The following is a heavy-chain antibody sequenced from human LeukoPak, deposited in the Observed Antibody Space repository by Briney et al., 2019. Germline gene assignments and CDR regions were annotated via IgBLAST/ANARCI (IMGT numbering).Heavy chain of an antibody. J-gene: IGHJ5*02. CDR2: IFTSGST. D-gene: IGHD6-13*01. Sequence: SQTLSLTCTVSGGSINSGSYYWCWIRQPAGKGLEWIGRIFTSGSTYYNPSLKSRVTISVDTSKNQFSLKLSSVTAADTAVYYCARPMYSSSWYEVWFDPWGQGTLVTVSS. V-gene: IGHV4-61*02. CDR1: GGSINSGSYY. CDR3: ARPMYSSSWYEVWFDP.